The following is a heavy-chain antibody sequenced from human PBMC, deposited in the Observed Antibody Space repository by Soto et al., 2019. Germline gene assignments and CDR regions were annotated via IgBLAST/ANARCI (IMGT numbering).Heavy chain of an antibody. CDR2: IYPSDSTT. V-gene: IGHV5-51*01. CDR1: GYSFTNYW. CDR3: ARHGFYGDYSSNYFDP. J-gene: IGHJ5*02. D-gene: IGHD4-17*01. Sequence: GESLKISCKGSGYSFTNYWIAWVRQMPGKGLEYMGIIYPSDSTTRYSPSFQGQVTISADKSISTAYLQWNSLKASGTAMYYCARHGFYGDYSSNYFDPWGQGTLVTVSS.